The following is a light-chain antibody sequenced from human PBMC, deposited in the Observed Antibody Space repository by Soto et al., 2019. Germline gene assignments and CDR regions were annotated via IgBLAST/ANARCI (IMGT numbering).Light chain of an antibody. J-gene: IGLJ1*01. Sequence: QSVLTQPPSVSEAPRQRVTISCSGSSSNIGNNAVNWYQQLPGKAPKLLIYYDDLLPSGVSDRFSGSKSGTSASLAISGLQSEDEAVYYCAAWDDSLNCYVFGTGNKVTVL. V-gene: IGLV1-36*01. CDR3: AAWDDSLNCYV. CDR2: YDD. CDR1: SSNIGNNA.